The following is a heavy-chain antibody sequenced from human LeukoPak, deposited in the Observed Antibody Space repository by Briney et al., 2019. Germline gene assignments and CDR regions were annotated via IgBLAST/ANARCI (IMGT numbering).Heavy chain of an antibody. Sequence: GGSLRLSCAASGFTFSSYAMSWVRPAPGKGLEWVSAISGSGGSTYYADSVKGRFTISRDNSKNTLYLQMNSLRAEDTAVYYCATPPASRYCSGGSCQNYFDYWGQGTLVTVSS. CDR1: GFTFSSYA. J-gene: IGHJ4*02. CDR3: ATPPASRYCSGGSCQNYFDY. V-gene: IGHV3-23*01. D-gene: IGHD2-15*01. CDR2: ISGSGGST.